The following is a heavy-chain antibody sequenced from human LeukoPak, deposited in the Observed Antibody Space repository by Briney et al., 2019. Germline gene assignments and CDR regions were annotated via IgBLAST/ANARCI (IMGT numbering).Heavy chain of an antibody. CDR1: GFTFSTYG. J-gene: IGHJ4*02. CDR2: ISFDVSNK. V-gene: IGHV3-30*18. CDR3: AKDGRTKYYFDY. Sequence: PGGTLRLSCAASGFTFSTYGIHWVRQAPGKGLEWVAVISFDVSNKDYADSVKGRFTISRDNFKNTLYLQMNSLRAEDTAVYYCAKDGRTKYYFDYWGQGTLVTVSS. D-gene: IGHD1-1*01.